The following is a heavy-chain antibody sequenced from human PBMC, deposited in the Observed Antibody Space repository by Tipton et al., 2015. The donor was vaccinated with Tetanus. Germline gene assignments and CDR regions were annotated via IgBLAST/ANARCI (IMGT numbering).Heavy chain of an antibody. CDR1: GLSFGRYG. CDR2: ISYDXSND. D-gene: IGHD3-22*01. V-gene: IGHV3-30*18. Sequence: SLRLSCVASGLSFGRYGMHWVRQAPGKGMEWVALISYDXSNDYYADSVKGRFTISRDNSKNTLYLQMNSLRAEDTAVYYCAKEXXYIVGPGPPSTYYGLNVWGQGTTVTVSS. J-gene: IGHJ6*02. CDR3: AKEXXYIVGPGPPSTYYGLNV.